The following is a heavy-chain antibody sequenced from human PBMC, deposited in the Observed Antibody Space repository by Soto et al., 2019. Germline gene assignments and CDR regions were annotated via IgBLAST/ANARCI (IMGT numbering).Heavy chain of an antibody. J-gene: IGHJ4*02. CDR3: ARSMTTVVDY. CDR1: GGSISSGGYS. CDR2: IYHSGST. Sequence: PSETLSLTCAVSGGSISSGGYSWSWIRQPPGKGLEWIGYIYHSGSTYYNPSLKSRVTISVDRSKSQFSLKLSSVTAADTAVYYCARSMTTVVDYWGQGTLVTVSS. V-gene: IGHV4-30-2*01. D-gene: IGHD4-4*01.